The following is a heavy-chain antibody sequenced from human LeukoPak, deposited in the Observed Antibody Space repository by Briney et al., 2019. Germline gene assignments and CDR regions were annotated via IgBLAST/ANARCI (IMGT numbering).Heavy chain of an antibody. CDR3: AKDLEQSYSGWSASYDA. CDR2: ISSGAGTT. V-gene: IGHV3-23*01. J-gene: IGHJ5*02. Sequence: PGGSLRLSCAASGFTFSSYAMRWVRQAPGKRLEWVSAISSGAGTTGYAAPVKGRFTISSVNSKSTIYLQMNSLRVEDTAVYYCAKDLEQSYSGWSASYDAWGQGTLVTVSS. D-gene: IGHD6-19*01. CDR1: GFTFSSYA.